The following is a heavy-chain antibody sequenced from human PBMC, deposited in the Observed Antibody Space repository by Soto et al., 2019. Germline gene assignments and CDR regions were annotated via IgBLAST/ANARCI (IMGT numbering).Heavy chain of an antibody. CDR2: LSDRGSHT. J-gene: IGHJ6*02. D-gene: IGHD2-2*01. V-gene: IGHV3-23*01. CDR3: AKDSQSVLVSAARVYGMDV. CDR1: GFTFGSYA. Sequence: EVQLLESGGGLAQPGGSLRLSCAGSGFTFGSYAMTWVRQAPGKGLEWVSTLSDRGSHTYYADSVKSRLTSSSDNSKNTLYLQMNILCAEHTAVYYCAKDSQSVLVSAARVYGMDVWGQGTTVTVSS.